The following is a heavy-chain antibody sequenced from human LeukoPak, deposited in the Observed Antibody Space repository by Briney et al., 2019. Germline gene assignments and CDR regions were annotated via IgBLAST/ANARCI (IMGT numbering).Heavy chain of an antibody. CDR3: ASRRGGWDFDY. J-gene: IGHJ4*02. D-gene: IGHD3-10*01. CDR1: GGSFSGYY. CDR2: INHSGST. V-gene: IGHV4-34*01. Sequence: SETLSLTCAVYGGSFSGYYWSWIRQPPGKGLEWIGEINHSGSTNYNPSLKSRVTISIDTSKNQFSLKLTSVTAADTAVYYCASRRGGWDFDYWGQGTLVTVSS.